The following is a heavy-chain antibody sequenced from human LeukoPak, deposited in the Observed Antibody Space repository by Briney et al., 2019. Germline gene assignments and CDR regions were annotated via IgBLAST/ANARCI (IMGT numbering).Heavy chain of an antibody. D-gene: IGHD3-22*01. J-gene: IGHJ4*02. CDR2: ISYDGGNK. V-gene: IGHV3-30*18. CDR1: GFTFSSYG. Sequence: GGSLRLSCAASGFTFSSYGMHWVRQAPGKGLEWVAVISYDGGNKYYADSVKGRFTISRDNSKNTLYLQMNSLRAEDTAVYYCAKDWYYDSSGYPYWGQGTLVTVSS. CDR3: AKDWYYDSSGYPY.